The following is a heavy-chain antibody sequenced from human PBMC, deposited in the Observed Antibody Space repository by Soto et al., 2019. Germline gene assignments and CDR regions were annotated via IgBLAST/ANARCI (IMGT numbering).Heavy chain of an antibody. CDR3: ARGSDIVVVVAATPDY. J-gene: IGHJ4*02. V-gene: IGHV3-33*01. Sequence: GGSLRLSCAASGFTFSSYGMHWVRQAPGKGLEWVAVIWYDGSNKYYADSVKGRFTISRDNSKNTLYLQMNSLRAEDTAVYYCARGSDIVVVVAATPDYWGQGTLVTVSS. D-gene: IGHD2-15*01. CDR2: IWYDGSNK. CDR1: GFTFSSYG.